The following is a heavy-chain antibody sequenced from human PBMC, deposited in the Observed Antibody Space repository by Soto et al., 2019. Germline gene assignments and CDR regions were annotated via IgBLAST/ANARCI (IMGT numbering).Heavy chain of an antibody. CDR3: ARVESSSYPYYYGMDV. J-gene: IGHJ6*02. CDR1: GFTFSSYG. D-gene: IGHD6-13*01. V-gene: IGHV3-33*01. CDR2: IWYDGSNK. Sequence: PGGSLRLSCAASGFTFSSYGMHWVRQAPGKGLEWVAVIWYDGSNKYYADSVKGRFTISRDNSKNTLYLQMGSLRAEDMAVYYCARVESSSYPYYYGMDVWGQGTTVTVS.